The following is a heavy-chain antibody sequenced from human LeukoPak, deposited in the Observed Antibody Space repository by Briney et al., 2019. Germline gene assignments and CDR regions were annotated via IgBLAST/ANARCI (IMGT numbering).Heavy chain of an antibody. V-gene: IGHV4-34*01. D-gene: IGHD3-3*01. CDR2: INHSGST. J-gene: IGHJ6*02. CDR3: ARGRDFWSGYYMVVEESSYYYYGMDV. Sequence: SETLSLTCAVYGGSFSGYYWSWIRQPPGKGLEWIGEINHSGSTNYNPSLKSRVTISVDTSKNQFSLKLSSVTAADTAVYYCARGRDFWSGYYMVVEESSYYYYGMDVWGQGTTVTVSS. CDR1: GGSFSGYY.